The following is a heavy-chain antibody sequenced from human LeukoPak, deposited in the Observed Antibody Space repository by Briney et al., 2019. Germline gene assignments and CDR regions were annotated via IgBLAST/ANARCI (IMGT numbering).Heavy chain of an antibody. CDR2: ISSSGDRT. Sequence: PGGSLRLSCAASGFTFSNYAMSWVRQAPGRGPEWVSAISSSGDRTYYADSVKGRFTISRDNSKDSLYLQMNSLRTEDTALYYCAKAPSRGYYYFDYWGQGTLVTVSS. CDR1: GFTFSNYA. J-gene: IGHJ4*02. V-gene: IGHV3-23*01. D-gene: IGHD6-25*01. CDR3: AKAPSRGYYYFDY.